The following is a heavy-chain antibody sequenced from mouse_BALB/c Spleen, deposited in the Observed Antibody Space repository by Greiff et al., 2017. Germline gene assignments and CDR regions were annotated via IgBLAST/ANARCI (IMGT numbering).Heavy chain of an antibody. CDR1: GFTFSSYW. Sequence: EVKLMESGGGLVQPGGSMKLSCVASGFTFSSYWMSWVRQSPEKGLEWVAEIRLKSDNYATHYAESVKGKFTISRDDSKSRLYLQMNSLRAEDTGIYYCTGAYGYDVTLFAYWGQGTLVTVSA. CDR2: IRLKSDNYAT. J-gene: IGHJ3*01. D-gene: IGHD2-2*01. V-gene: IGHV6-3*01. CDR3: TGAYGYDVTLFAY.